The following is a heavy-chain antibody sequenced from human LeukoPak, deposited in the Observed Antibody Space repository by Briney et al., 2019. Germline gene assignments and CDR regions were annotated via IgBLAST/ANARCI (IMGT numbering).Heavy chain of an antibody. CDR3: TRGPTLIGVAGTWPLDY. J-gene: IGHJ4*02. CDR2: ISSGSSYK. V-gene: IGHV3-21*01. CDR1: GFTFGDYS. Sequence: PGGSLRLSCAASGFTFGDYSMKWVRQAPGEGLEWVSSISSGSSYKYYADSLKGRFTISRDNAKKSLYLQMNSLRAEDSAVYYCTRGPTLIGVAGTWPLDYWGQGTLVTVSS. D-gene: IGHD6-19*01.